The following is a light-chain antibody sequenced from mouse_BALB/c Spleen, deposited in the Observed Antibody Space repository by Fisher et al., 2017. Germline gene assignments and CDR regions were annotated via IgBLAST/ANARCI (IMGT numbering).Light chain of an antibody. CDR2: STS. J-gene: IGKJ4*01. Sequence: DIVLTQSPAIMSASLGERVTMTCTASSSVSSSYLHWYQQKSGASPKLWIYSTSNLAPGVPARFSGSGSGTSYSLTISRMEAEDAATYYCQQWSSYPLTFGSGTKLEIK. V-gene: IGKV4-57-1*01. CDR1: SSVSSSY. CDR3: QQWSSYPLT.